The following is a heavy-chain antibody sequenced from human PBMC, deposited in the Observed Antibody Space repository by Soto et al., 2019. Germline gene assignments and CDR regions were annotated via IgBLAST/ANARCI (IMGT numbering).Heavy chain of an antibody. V-gene: IGHV3-53*04. D-gene: IGHD2-8*01. J-gene: IGHJ6*03. Sequence: PGGSLRLSCAASGFTVSSNYMSWVRQAPGKGLEWVSVIYSGGSTYYADSVKGRFTISRHNSKNTLYLQMNSLRAEDTAVYYCARPSHDIVLMADYYYMDVWGKGTTVTVSS. CDR3: ARPSHDIVLMADYYYMDV. CDR2: IYSGGST. CDR1: GFTVSSNY.